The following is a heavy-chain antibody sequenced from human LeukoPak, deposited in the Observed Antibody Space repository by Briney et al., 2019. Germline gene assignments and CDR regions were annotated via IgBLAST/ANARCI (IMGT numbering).Heavy chain of an antibody. J-gene: IGHJ5*02. Sequence: GASVKVSCKASGGTFSSYAISWVRQAPGQGLEWMGWISAYNGNTNYAQKLQGRVTMTTDTSTSTAYMELRSLRSDDTAVYYCAREVPPLTHYYDSSGFDPWGQGTLVTVSS. CDR3: AREVPPLTHYYDSSGFDP. CDR1: GGTFSSYA. D-gene: IGHD3-22*01. CDR2: ISAYNGNT. V-gene: IGHV1-18*01.